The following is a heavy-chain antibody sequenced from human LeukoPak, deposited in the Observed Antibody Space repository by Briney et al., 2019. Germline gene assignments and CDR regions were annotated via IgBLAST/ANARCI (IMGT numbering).Heavy chain of an antibody. D-gene: IGHD2-15*01. Sequence: GGSLRLSCAASGFTFSSYAMSWVRQAPGKGLEWVSAISGSGDSTYYADSVKGRFTISRDNSKNTLYLQMNSLRAEDTAVYYCAKDRFGYCSGGSCYGGWFDPWGQGTLVTVSS. CDR3: AKDRFGYCSGGSCYGGWFDP. CDR2: ISGSGDST. V-gene: IGHV3-23*01. CDR1: GFTFSSYA. J-gene: IGHJ5*02.